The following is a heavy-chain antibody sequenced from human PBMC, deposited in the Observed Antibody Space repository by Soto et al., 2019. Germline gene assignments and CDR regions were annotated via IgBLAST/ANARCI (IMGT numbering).Heavy chain of an antibody. Sequence: SETLSLTCTVSGGSISSCDYYWSWIRQPPGKGLEWIGYIYYSGSTYYNPSLKSRVTISVDTSKNQFSLKLSSVTAADTAVYYCAGYCSGGSCYFEYFQHWGQGTLVTVS. CDR1: GGSISSCDYY. CDR3: AGYCSGGSCYFEYFQH. J-gene: IGHJ1*01. V-gene: IGHV4-30-4*01. CDR2: IYYSGST. D-gene: IGHD2-15*01.